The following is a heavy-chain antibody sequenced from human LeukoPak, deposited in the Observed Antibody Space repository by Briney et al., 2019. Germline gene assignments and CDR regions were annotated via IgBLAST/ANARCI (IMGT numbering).Heavy chain of an antibody. CDR2: ISCSSGSI. D-gene: IGHD3-3*01. J-gene: IGHJ4*02. Sequence: GGSLRLSCAASGFTFDDYAMHWVRQAPGKGLEWVSGISCSSGSIGYAESVKGRFTISRDNAKNSLYLQMNSLRAEDTALYYCAKDGSEPTYYDFRYFDYWGQGTLVTVSS. CDR1: GFTFDDYA. V-gene: IGHV3-9*01. CDR3: AKDGSEPTYYDFRYFDY.